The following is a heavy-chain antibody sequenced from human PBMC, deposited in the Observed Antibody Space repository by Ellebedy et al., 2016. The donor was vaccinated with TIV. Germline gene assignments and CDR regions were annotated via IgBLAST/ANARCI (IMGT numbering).Heavy chain of an antibody. V-gene: IGHV3-33*01. Sequence: GESLKISXAASGFTFSSYGMHWVRQAPGKGLEWVAVIWYDGSNKYYADSVKGRFTISRDNSKNTLYLQMNSLRAEDTAVYYCARDRGGGDSSGYPYWGQGTLVTVSS. CDR3: ARDRGGGDSSGYPY. CDR1: GFTFSSYG. D-gene: IGHD3-22*01. J-gene: IGHJ4*02. CDR2: IWYDGSNK.